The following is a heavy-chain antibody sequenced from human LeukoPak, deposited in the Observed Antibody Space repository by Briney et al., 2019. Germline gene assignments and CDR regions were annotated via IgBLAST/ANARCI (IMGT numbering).Heavy chain of an antibody. V-gene: IGHV7-4-1*01. CDR2: INTNTGNP. D-gene: IGHD6-13*01. CDR1: GYTFTIYA. Sequence: ASVKVSCKASGYTFTIYAMNWVRQAPGQGLEWMGLINTNTGNPTYAQGFTGRFVFSLDTSVSTAYLQICSLKAEDTAVYYCARSGLAAADSNSFDLWGQGSLVSVSS. CDR3: ARSGLAAADSNSFDL. J-gene: IGHJ5*02.